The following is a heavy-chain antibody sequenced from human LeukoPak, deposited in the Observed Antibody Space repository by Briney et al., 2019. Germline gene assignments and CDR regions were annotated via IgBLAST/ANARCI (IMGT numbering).Heavy chain of an antibody. CDR1: GGTFSSYA. CDR3: ASEHCSSTSCYPV. CDR2: IIPIFGTA. J-gene: IGHJ6*04. V-gene: IGHV1-69*01. D-gene: IGHD2-2*01. Sequence: ASVKVSCKASGGTFSSYAISWVRQAPGQGLEWMGGIIPIFGTANYAQKFQGRVTITADESTSTAYMELSSLRSEDTAVYYCASEHCSSTSCYPVWGKGTTVTVSS.